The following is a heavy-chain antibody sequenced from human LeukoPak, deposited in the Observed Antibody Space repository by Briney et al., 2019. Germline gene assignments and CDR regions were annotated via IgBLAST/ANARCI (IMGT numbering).Heavy chain of an antibody. CDR3: ARDISPQLVVDY. D-gene: IGHD1-1*01. CDR2: IWYDGSNK. V-gene: IGHV3-33*01. Sequence: GSLRLSCAASGFTFSSYGMHWVRQAPGKGLEWVAVIWYDGSNKYYADSVKGRFTISRDNSKNTLYLQMNSLRAEDTAVYYCARDISPQLVVDYWGQGTLVTVSS. J-gene: IGHJ4*02. CDR1: GFTFSSYG.